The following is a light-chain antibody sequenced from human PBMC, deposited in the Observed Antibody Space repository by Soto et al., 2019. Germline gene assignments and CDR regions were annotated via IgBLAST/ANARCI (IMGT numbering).Light chain of an antibody. CDR1: QSISNW. V-gene: IGKV1-5*03. J-gene: IGKJ1*01. CDR2: KAS. Sequence: DIQMTQFPSPLSASVGDRVTITCRASQSISNWLAWYHQKPGKAPNLLIYKASSLESGVPSRFSGSGSGTEFTLTISSLQPDDFGTYHCQQYNNYPWTFGQGTKVEIK. CDR3: QQYNNYPWT.